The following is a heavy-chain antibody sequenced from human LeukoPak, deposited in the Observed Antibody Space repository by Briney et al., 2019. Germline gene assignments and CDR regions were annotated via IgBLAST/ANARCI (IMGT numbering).Heavy chain of an antibody. D-gene: IGHD1-26*01. Sequence: ASVKVSCKVSGYTLTELSMYWVRLTPGKGLEWMGGFDPADGARIYSQKFQGRVTVAEDTSRDTAYMELSGLKPEDTAVYYCATENGIDSGYFDYWGQGTLVTVSS. CDR3: ATENGIDSGYFDY. CDR2: FDPADGAR. V-gene: IGHV1-24*01. J-gene: IGHJ4*02. CDR1: GYTLTELS.